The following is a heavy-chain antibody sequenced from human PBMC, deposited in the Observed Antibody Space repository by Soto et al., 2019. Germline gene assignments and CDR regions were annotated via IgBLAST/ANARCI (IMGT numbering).Heavy chain of an antibody. D-gene: IGHD6-19*01. V-gene: IGHV4-59*01. CDR2: IYYTGNT. CDR1: GGSISSYY. J-gene: IGHJ4*02. CDR3: ARARTSSAVDFDY. Sequence: PSETLSLTCTVSGGSISSYYWSWIRQPPGKGLEWIGYIYYTGNTNYNPSLKSRVTISVGXXXXXFXLXLXXXTAAXTAVYYCARARTSSAVDFDYWGQGTLVTVSS.